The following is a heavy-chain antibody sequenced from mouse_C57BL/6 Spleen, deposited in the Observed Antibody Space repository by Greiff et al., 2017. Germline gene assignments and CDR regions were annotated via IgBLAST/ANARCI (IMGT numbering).Heavy chain of an antibody. J-gene: IGHJ2*01. D-gene: IGHD4-1*01. Sequence: VQLQQPGAELVRPGSSVKLSCKASGYTFTSYWMDWVKQRPGQGLEWIGNIYPSDSETHYNQKFKDKATLTVDKSSSTAYMQLSSLTSEDSAVYYCARRGITGAFDYWGQGTTLTVSS. V-gene: IGHV1-61*01. CDR2: IYPSDSET. CDR3: ARRGITGAFDY. CDR1: GYTFTSYW.